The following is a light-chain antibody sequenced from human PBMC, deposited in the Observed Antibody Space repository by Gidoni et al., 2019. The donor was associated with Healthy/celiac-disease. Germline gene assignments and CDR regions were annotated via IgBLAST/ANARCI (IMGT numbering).Light chain of an antibody. J-gene: IGKJ3*01. V-gene: IGKV2-28*01. CDR2: LGS. CDR1: QSLLHSNGYNY. Sequence: DIGMTQSPLPLPVTPGEPASISCRSSQSLLHSNGYNYLDWYLQKPGQSPQLLIYLGSNRASGVPDRFSGSGSGTDFTLKISRVEAEDVGVYYCMQALQFTFGPGTKVDIK. CDR3: MQALQFT.